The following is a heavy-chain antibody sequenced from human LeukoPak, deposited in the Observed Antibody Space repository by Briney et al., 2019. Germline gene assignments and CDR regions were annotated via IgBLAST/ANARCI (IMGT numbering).Heavy chain of an antibody. CDR3: ARRGEVRVFDY. CDR2: IYYSGST. Sequence: KPSETLSLTCTVSGGSISSSSYYWGWIRQPPGKGLEWIGSIYYSGSTYYNPSLKSRVTMSVDTSKNQFSLKLSSVTAADTAVYYCARRGEVRVFDYWGQGTLVTVSS. D-gene: IGHD3-10*01. CDR1: GGSISSSSYY. J-gene: IGHJ4*02. V-gene: IGHV4-39*01.